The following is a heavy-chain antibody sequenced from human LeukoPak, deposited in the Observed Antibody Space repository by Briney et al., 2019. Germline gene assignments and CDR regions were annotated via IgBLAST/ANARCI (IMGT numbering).Heavy chain of an antibody. D-gene: IGHD3-22*01. V-gene: IGHV1-18*01. Sequence: GASVKVSCKASGYTFTSYGISWVRQVPGQGLEWMGWISAYNGNTNYAQKLQGRVTMTTDTSTSTAYMELRSLRSDDTAVYYCAKEDYYDSSGYSDYWGQGTLVTVSS. CDR2: ISAYNGNT. J-gene: IGHJ4*02. CDR3: AKEDYYDSSGYSDY. CDR1: GYTFTSYG.